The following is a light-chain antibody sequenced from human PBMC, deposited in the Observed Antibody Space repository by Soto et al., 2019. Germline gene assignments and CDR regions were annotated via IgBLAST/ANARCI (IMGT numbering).Light chain of an antibody. V-gene: IGKV3-20*01. J-gene: IGKJ2*01. CDR2: GTS. CDR3: QQYGSSPLYT. Sequence: ESVLTQSPATLSLSPGERATLSCRASQSVSSRYLAWYQQKPGQAPRLLIYGTSNRDTGVPDRFSGSGSGTDFTLTISRLEPEDFAVYYCQQYGSSPLYTFGQGTKLEIK. CDR1: QSVSSRY.